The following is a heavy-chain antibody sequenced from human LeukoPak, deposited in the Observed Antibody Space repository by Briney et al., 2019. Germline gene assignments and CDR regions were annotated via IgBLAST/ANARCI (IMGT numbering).Heavy chain of an antibody. D-gene: IGHD5-12*01. V-gene: IGHV3-21*01. Sequence: MPGGSLRLSCAASGFTFSSYTMNWVRQAPGKGLEWVSSIDNDGSYIYYADSVKGRFTLSRDNAENSVHLQMISLRAEDTAVYYCATKYSAGWLFDYWGQGTLVTVSS. CDR1: GFTFSSYT. CDR3: ATKYSAGWLFDY. J-gene: IGHJ4*02. CDR2: IDNDGSYI.